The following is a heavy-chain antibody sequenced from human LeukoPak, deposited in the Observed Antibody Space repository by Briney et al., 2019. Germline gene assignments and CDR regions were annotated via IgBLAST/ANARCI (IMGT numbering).Heavy chain of an antibody. CDR3: ARRGGYCSGGSCELDY. V-gene: IGHV4-59*08. CDR2: IYYSGST. CDR1: GGSISSYY. D-gene: IGHD2-15*01. Sequence: SETLSLTCTVSGGSISSYYWSWIRQPPGKGLEWIGYIYYSGSTNYNPSLKSRVTISIDTSKSQFSLKLTSVTAADTAVYYCARRGGYCSGGSCELDYWGQGTLVTVSS. J-gene: IGHJ4*02.